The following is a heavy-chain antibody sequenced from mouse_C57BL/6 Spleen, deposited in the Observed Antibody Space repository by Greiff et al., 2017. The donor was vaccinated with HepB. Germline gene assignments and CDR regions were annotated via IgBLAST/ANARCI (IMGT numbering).Heavy chain of an antibody. CDR2: IYYSGTI. CDR1: GISITTGNYR. Sequence: EVQLQESGPGLVKPSQTVFLTCTVTGISITTGNYRWSWIRQFPGNKLEWIGYIYYSGTITYNPSLTSRTTITRDTPKNQFFLEMNSLTAEDTATYYCARAYGYDDYAMDYWGQGTSVTVSS. D-gene: IGHD2-2*01. CDR3: ARAYGYDDYAMDY. J-gene: IGHJ4*01. V-gene: IGHV3-5*01.